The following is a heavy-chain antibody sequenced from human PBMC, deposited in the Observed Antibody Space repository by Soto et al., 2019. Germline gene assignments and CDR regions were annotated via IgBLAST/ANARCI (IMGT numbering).Heavy chain of an antibody. CDR2: TYYRSKWYN. D-gene: IGHD6-6*01. Sequence: SQTLSLTCVISGDSVSSNSAAWNWIRQSPSRGLEWLGRTYYRSKWYNDYAVSVKSRITINPDTSKNQFSLQLNSVTPEDTAVYYCARGRYSSSSYYYYGMDVWGQGTTVTVSS. CDR1: GDSVSSNSAA. J-gene: IGHJ6*02. CDR3: ARGRYSSSSYYYYGMDV. V-gene: IGHV6-1*01.